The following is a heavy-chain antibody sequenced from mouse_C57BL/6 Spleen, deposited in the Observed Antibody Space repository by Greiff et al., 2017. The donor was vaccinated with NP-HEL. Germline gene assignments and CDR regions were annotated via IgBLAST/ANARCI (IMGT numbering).Heavy chain of an antibody. CDR2: IYPRSGNT. Sequence: VQLKQSGAELARPGASVKLSCKASGYTFTSYGISWVKQRTGQGLEWIGEIYPRSGNTYYNEKFKGKATLTADKSSSTAYMELRSLTSEDSAVYFCAREGAYRLAAYGGQGTLVTVSA. D-gene: IGHD2-4*01. CDR1: GYTFTSYG. J-gene: IGHJ3*01. CDR3: AREGAYRLAAY. V-gene: IGHV1-81*01.